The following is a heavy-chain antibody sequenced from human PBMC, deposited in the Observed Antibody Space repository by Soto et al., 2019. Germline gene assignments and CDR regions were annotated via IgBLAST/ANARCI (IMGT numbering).Heavy chain of an antibody. V-gene: IGHV1-69*14. CDR3: VRVVAIPGSPDN. CDR1: GATFRSYA. CDR2: IVPTVDTS. J-gene: IGHJ4*02. D-gene: IGHD2-15*01. Sequence: QVQLVQSGAEVRQPASSVKVSCKTSGATFRSYAITWVRQAPGQGLEWMGGIVPTVDTSTYAQKFQGRVTSTADKFTNTVYMELSSLRSDDTAGYYCVRVVAIPGSPDNWGQGTLVTVSS.